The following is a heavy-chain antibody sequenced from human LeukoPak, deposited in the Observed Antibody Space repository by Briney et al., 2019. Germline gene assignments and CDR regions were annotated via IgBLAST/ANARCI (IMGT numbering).Heavy chain of an antibody. CDR1: GGSITSSTYY. CDR3: ARLPTGTMDV. CDR2: IYYSGST. J-gene: IGHJ6*02. D-gene: IGHD1-14*01. V-gene: IGHV4-39*01. Sequence: TSETLSLTCTVSGGSITSSTYYWGWIRQPPGEGLEWIGSIYYSGSTYYNPSLKSRVTISVDTPKNQFSLKLSSVTAADTAVYYCARLPTGTMDVWGQGTTVTVSS.